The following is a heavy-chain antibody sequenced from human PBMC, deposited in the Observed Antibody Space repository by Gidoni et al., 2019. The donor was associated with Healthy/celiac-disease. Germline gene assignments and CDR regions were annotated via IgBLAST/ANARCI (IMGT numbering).Heavy chain of an antibody. J-gene: IGHJ3*02. D-gene: IGHD6-19*01. V-gene: IGHV5-10-1*03. CDR1: GYSFTSYW. CDR2: MDPSDSYT. Sequence: EVQLVQSGAEVKKPGESLRISCQCSGYSFTSYWISWVRQMPGKGLEWMGRMDPSDSYTNYSPSFQGHVNISADKSISTAYLQWSRLKASDTAMYYCASTSVAGSAFDIWGQGTMVTVSS. CDR3: ASTSVAGSAFDI.